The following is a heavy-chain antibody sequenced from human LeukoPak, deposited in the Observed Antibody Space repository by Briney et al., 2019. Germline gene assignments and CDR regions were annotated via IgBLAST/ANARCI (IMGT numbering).Heavy chain of an antibody. D-gene: IGHD2-21*02. J-gene: IGHJ4*02. Sequence: GGSLRLSCTASGFTFSCCGMHWVRQAPGKGLEWVTFIRNDGSDKYYADSVKGRFTISRDNSKNTVYLQMNSLRAEDTAVYYCARDPRSKGGDWGDFDYWGQGTLVTVSS. CDR2: IRNDGSDK. V-gene: IGHV3-30*02. CDR1: GFTFSCCG. CDR3: ARDPRSKGGDWGDFDY.